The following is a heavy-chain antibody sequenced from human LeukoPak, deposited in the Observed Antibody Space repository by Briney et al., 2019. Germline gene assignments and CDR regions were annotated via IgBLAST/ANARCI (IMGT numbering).Heavy chain of an antibody. Sequence: PSETLSLTCTVSGYSISSGYYWGWIRQPPGKGLEWIGSIYHSGSTYYNPSLKSRVTISVDTSKNQFSLKLSSVTAADTAVYYCAREADFWSGGGEYYFDYWGQGTLVTVSS. V-gene: IGHV4-38-2*02. CDR2: IYHSGST. J-gene: IGHJ4*02. D-gene: IGHD3-3*01. CDR3: AREADFWSGGGEYYFDY. CDR1: GYSISSGYY.